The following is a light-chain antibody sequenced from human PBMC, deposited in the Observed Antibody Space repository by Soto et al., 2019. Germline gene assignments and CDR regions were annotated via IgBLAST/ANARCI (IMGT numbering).Light chain of an antibody. CDR2: DAS. CDR1: QSVGTY. J-gene: IGKJ4*01. Sequence: EIVLTQSPATLSLSPGERASLSCRASQSVGTYLAWYQQKPGQAPRLLIYDASSRAVGVAPRFRGSGSGTDFTITIAYVEPEDFAVYYCQQRSTWPLTFGGGTRVEF. V-gene: IGKV3-11*01. CDR3: QQRSTWPLT.